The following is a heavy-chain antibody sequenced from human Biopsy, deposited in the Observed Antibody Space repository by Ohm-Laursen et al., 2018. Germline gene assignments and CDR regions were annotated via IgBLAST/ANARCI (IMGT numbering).Heavy chain of an antibody. CDR1: GFSLSARGMC. V-gene: IGHV2-70*11. CDR3: ARTPILIVSAGLVYRRRRHLQGMDV. D-gene: IGHD6-13*01. CDR2: VDWDDYK. J-gene: IGHJ6*02. Sequence: TQTLTLTISFSGFSLSARGMCVSWIRQAPGKALEWLARVDWDDYKDYSASLQTKLSISKDTSNDQMVLTVNNVDPADTATYYCARTPILIVSAGLVYRRRRHLQGMDVWGQGIAVTVS.